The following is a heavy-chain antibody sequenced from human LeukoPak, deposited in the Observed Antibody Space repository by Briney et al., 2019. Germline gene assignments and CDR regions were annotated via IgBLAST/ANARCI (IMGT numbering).Heavy chain of an antibody. V-gene: IGHV1-24*01. CDR3: ATDWGDCSGGSCYPEYFQH. Sequence: ASVTVSCKVSGYTLTELSMHWVRQAPGKGLEWMGGFDPEDGETIYAQKFQGRVTMTEDTSTDTAYMELSSLRSEDTAVYYCATDWGDCSGGSCYPEYFQHWGQGTLVTVSS. D-gene: IGHD2-15*01. CDR1: GYTLTELS. J-gene: IGHJ1*01. CDR2: FDPEDGET.